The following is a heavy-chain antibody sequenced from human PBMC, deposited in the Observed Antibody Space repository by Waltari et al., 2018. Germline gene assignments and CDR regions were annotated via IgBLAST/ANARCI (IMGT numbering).Heavy chain of an antibody. V-gene: IGHV3-33*01. J-gene: IGHJ4*02. CDR3: ARDPDPVVAATNNYFDY. Sequence: QVQLVESGGGVVQPGRSLRLSCAASGFTFSSYGMHGVRQAPGKGLEWVAVRWYEESNKYHANSVKDRFTSARDNSKNTLYLQMNSLRAEDTAVYYCARDPDPVVAATNNYFDYWGQGTLVTVSS. CDR1: GFTFSSYG. CDR2: RWYEESNK. D-gene: IGHD2-15*01.